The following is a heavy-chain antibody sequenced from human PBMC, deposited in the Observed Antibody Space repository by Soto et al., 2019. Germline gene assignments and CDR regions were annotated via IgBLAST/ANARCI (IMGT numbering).Heavy chain of an antibody. CDR1: GYTFTGYY. CDR2: INPNSGGT. CDR3: ARERHWGNAFDI. J-gene: IGHJ3*02. V-gene: IGHV1-2*04. D-gene: IGHD3-16*01. Sequence: QVQLVQSGAEVKKPGASVKVSCKASGYTFTGYYMHWVRQAPGQGLEWMGWINPNSGGTNYAQKLQGWVTMTRDTSISTAYMELSRLRSDDTAVYYCARERHWGNAFDIWGQGTMVTVSS.